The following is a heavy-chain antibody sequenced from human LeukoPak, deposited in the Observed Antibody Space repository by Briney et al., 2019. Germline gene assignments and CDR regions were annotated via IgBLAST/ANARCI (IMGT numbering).Heavy chain of an antibody. CDR1: GHSLTELS. J-gene: IGHJ5*02. CDR3: ATPGPAPINNWFES. D-gene: IGHD2-2*01. CDR2: FDPVDGET. Sequence: SVKVSCKVSGHSLTELSVHGVRQAPGKGLEWMGRFDPVDGETVYAQNFQGRVTLTEDTSIDTAYMEVYILRSEDTAVYYCATPGPAPINNWFESGGQGTLVTVSS. V-gene: IGHV1-24*01.